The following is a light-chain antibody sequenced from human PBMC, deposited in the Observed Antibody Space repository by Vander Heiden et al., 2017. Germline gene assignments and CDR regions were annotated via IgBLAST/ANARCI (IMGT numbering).Light chain of an antibody. CDR3: QSYDSSLSGSGV. J-gene: IGLJ1*01. CDR2: GNS. CDR1: SSNIGAGYD. Sequence: QSVLTQPPSVSGAPGQRVTISSTGSSSNIGAGYDVHWYQQLPGTAPNLLIYGNSNRPSGVPDRFSGSKSGTSASLAITGLQAEDEADYYCQSYDSSLSGSGVFGTGTKVTVL. V-gene: IGLV1-40*01.